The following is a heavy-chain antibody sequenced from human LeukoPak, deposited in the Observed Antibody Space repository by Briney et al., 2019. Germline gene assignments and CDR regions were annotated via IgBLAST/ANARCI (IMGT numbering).Heavy chain of an antibody. D-gene: IGHD6-19*01. V-gene: IGHV3-30*04. J-gene: IGHJ2*01. CDR3: ARDSLAVAGTDWYFDL. CDR2: ISYDGSNK. CDR1: GFTFSSYA. Sequence: GGSLRLSCAASGFTFSSYAMHWVRQAPGKGLEWVAVISYDGSNKYYADSVKGRFTISRGNSKNTLYLQMNSLRAEDTAVYYCARDSLAVAGTDWYFDLWGRGTLVTVSS.